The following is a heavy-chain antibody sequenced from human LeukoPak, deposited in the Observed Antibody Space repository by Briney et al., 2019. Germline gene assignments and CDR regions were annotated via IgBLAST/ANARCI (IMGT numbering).Heavy chain of an antibody. CDR3: GREVDGGFDP. CDR1: GFNLSSYT. V-gene: IGHV3-64*02. J-gene: IGHJ5*02. D-gene: IGHD3-16*01. Sequence: PGGSLRLSCAASGFNLSSYTMHWVRQAPGKGLESVSAISSNGDSTYYMDSVKDRFTISRDNSKNTVYLQMGSLRPEDMAVYYCGREVDGGFDPWGQGTLVTVSS. CDR2: ISSNGDST.